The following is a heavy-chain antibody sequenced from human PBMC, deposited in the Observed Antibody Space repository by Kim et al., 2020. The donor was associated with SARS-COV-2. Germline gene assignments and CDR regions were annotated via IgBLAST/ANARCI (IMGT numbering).Heavy chain of an antibody. CDR2: ISYDGSNK. D-gene: IGHD5-12*01. CDR3: AKDGPGSYWYFDL. Sequence: GGSLRLSCAASGFTFSSYGMHWVRQAPGKGLEWVAVISYDGSNKYYADSVKGRFTISRDNSKNTLYLQMNSLRAEDTAVYYCAKDGPGSYWYFDLWGRGTLVTVSS. V-gene: IGHV3-30*18. CDR1: GFTFSSYG. J-gene: IGHJ2*01.